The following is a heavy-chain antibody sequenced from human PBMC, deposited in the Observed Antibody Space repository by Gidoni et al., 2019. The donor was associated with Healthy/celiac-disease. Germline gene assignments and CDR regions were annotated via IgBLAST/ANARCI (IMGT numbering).Heavy chain of an antibody. V-gene: IGHV4-39*01. CDR1: GGSISSSSYY. CDR3: ARLSGRAANQYYFDY. J-gene: IGHJ4*02. Sequence: QLQLQEPGPGLVKPSATLSLTCTVSGGSISSSSYYWGWIRQPPGKGLEWIGSIYYSGSTYYNPSLKSRVTISVDTSKNQFSLKLSSVTAADTAVYYCARLSGRAANQYYFDYWGQGTLVTVSS. D-gene: IGHD2-15*01. CDR2: IYYSGST.